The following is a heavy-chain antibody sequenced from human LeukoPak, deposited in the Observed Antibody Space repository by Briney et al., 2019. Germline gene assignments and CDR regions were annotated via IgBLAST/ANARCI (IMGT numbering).Heavy chain of an antibody. J-gene: IGHJ4*02. D-gene: IGHD1-26*01. CDR1: GFIFDDYA. CDR2: ITWNTDTI. CDR3: TKDMSVGATPYYFDS. V-gene: IGHV3-9*01. Sequence: GGSLRLSCAAPGFIFDDYAMHWVRQGPGKGLEWISGITWNTDTIGYADSVMGRFTISRDNAKNSLYLQMNSLRAEDTALYYGTKDMSVGATPYYFDSWGQGTLVTVSS.